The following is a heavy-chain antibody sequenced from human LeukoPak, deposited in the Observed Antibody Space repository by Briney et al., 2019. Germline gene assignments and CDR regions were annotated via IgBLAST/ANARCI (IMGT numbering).Heavy chain of an antibody. D-gene: IGHD4-17*01. CDR1: GGSISSSSYY. J-gene: IGHJ4*02. CDR2: IYYSGST. V-gene: IGHV4-39*07. Sequence: SETLPLTCTVSGGSISSSSYYWGWIRQPPGKGLEWIGSIYYSGSTYYNPSLKSRVTISVDTSKNQFSLKLSSVTAADAAVYYCARGYGDYTFDYWGQGTLVTVSS. CDR3: ARGYGDYTFDY.